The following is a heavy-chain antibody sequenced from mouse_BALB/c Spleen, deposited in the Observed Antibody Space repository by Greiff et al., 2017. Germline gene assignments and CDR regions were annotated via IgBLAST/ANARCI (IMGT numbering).Heavy chain of an antibody. D-gene: IGHD2-10*01. CDR2: IYPYNGGT. CDR1: GYTFTDYN. J-gene: IGHJ4*01. Sequence: VQLKESGPELVKPGASVKISCKASGYTFTDYNMHWVKQSHGKSLEWIGYIYPYNGGTGYNQKFKSKATLTVDNSSSTAYMELRSLTSEDSAVYYCARSRAYYGNYFAMDYWGQGTSVTVSS. V-gene: IGHV1S29*02. CDR3: ARSRAYYGNYFAMDY.